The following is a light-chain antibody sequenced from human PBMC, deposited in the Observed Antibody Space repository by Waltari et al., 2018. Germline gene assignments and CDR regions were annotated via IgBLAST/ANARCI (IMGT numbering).Light chain of an antibody. CDR3: ATWDDSLGGPV. V-gene: IGLV1-44*01. CDR2: PNN. Sequence: QSVLTQSPSAAATPGQRVSFSCSGSSFTIGDNTVSWYQHLPGAAPKLLIYPNNQRPSGVPDRFSASKSGTSASLAISGLQSEDEALYYCATWDDSLGGPVFGGGTKVTVL. J-gene: IGLJ3*02. CDR1: SFTIGDNT.